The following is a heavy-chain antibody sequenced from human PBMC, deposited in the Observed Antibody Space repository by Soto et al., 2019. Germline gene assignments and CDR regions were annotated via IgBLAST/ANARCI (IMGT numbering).Heavy chain of an antibody. CDR2: IYPGDSDA. CDR3: ARQAYFGSGNYYSDY. D-gene: IGHD3-10*01. Sequence: PGGSLQISCKASGYNFISYWIACVRQMPGKGLEWMGIIYPGDSDATYSPSFEGQVTFSVDKSITTAYLQWISLKASDTAMYYCARQAYFGSGNYYSDYWGQGTQVTVSS. V-gene: IGHV5-51*01. J-gene: IGHJ4*02. CDR1: GYNFISYW.